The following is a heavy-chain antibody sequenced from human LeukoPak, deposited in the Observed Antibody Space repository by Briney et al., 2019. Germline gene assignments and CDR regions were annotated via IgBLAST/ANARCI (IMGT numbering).Heavy chain of an antibody. J-gene: IGHJ3*02. Sequence: PGGSLGLSCAASGFTFSSYSMNWVRQAPGKGLEWVSSISSSSSYIYYADSVKGRFTISRDNAKNSLYLQMNSLRAEDTAVYYCATQYYYGSGSYYLGAFDIWGQGTMVTVSS. CDR2: ISSSSSYI. CDR3: ATQYYYGSGSYYLGAFDI. D-gene: IGHD3-10*01. V-gene: IGHV3-21*01. CDR1: GFTFSSYS.